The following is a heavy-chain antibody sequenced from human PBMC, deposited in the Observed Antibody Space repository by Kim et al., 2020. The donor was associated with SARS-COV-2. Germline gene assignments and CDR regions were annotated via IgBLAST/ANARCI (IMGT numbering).Heavy chain of an antibody. D-gene: IGHD2-15*01. CDR2: IYAGGDT. CDR3: ARSRGDCSGDRCYYNFFDP. V-gene: IGHV3-53*01. Sequence: GGSLRLSCAASGFIVSSSYMTWVRQAPGKGLQWVSVIYAGGDTYYADSVKGRFTTSIDNSKNTMYLQMNTLRAEDTAVYYCARSRGDCSGDRCYYNFFDPWGQGTLVTV. J-gene: IGHJ5*02. CDR1: GFIVSSSY.